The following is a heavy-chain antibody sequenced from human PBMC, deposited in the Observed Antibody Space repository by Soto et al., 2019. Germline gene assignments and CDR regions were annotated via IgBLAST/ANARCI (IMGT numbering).Heavy chain of an antibody. CDR2: IYYSGST. Sequence: SETLSLTCTVSGGSIIRYYWSWIRQPPGKGLELIGYIYYSGSTNYNPSLKSRVTISVDTSKNQFSLKLSSVTAADTAVYYCARLGAQEIDPWGPGILVTVPQ. J-gene: IGHJ5*02. CDR3: ARLGAQEIDP. D-gene: IGHD3-16*01. CDR1: GGSIIRYY. V-gene: IGHV4-59*08.